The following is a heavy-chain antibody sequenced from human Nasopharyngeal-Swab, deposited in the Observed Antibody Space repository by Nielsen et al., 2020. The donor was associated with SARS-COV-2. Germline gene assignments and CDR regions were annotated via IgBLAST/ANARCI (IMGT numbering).Heavy chain of an antibody. D-gene: IGHD3-10*01. J-gene: IGHJ6*02. V-gene: IGHV3-23*01. CDR2: ISGSGGST. CDR3: AKDYMVRGGNYYYYYGMDV. Sequence: GGSLSLSCAASGFTFSSYNMNWVRQAPEKGLEWVSAISGSGGSTYYADSVKGRFTISRDNSKNTLYLQMTSLRAEDTAVYYCAKDYMVRGGNYYYYYGMDVWGQGTTVTVSS. CDR1: GFTFSSYN.